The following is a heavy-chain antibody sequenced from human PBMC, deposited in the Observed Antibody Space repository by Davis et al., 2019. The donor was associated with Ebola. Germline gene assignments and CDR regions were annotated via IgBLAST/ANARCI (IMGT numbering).Heavy chain of an antibody. CDR3: ARLRPTGGARAFDI. CDR1: GGSISSYY. D-gene: IGHD3-10*01. J-gene: IGHJ3*02. CDR2: IYYSGST. V-gene: IGHV4-59*01. Sequence: PSETLSLTCTVSGGSISSYYWSWIRQPPEKGLEWIGYIYYSGSTNYNPSLKSRVTISVDTSKNQFSLKLSSVTAADTAVYYCARLRPTGGARAFDIWGQGTMVTVSS.